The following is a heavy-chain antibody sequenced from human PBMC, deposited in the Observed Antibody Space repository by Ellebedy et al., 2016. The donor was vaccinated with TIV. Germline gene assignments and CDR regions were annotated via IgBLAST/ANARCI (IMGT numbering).Heavy chain of an antibody. CDR2: INPNSGGR. CDR1: GYTFSGYY. J-gene: IGHJ4*02. Sequence: AASVKVSCKASGYTFSGYYMHWVRQAPGQGLEWMGWINPNSGGRMYAQKFQGRLTITADESTTTAYMELSSLTSEDTAVYYCASFHGEFDYWGQGTLVTVSS. D-gene: IGHD4-17*01. V-gene: IGHV1-2*02. CDR3: ASFHGEFDY.